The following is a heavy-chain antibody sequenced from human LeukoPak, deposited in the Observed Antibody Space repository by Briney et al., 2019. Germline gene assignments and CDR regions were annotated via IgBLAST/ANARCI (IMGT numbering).Heavy chain of an antibody. Sequence: PGGSLRLSCAASGFTFDDYAMHWVRHAPGKGLEWVSLISWDGGSTYYADSVKGRFTISRDNSKNSLYLQMNSLRAEDTALYYCAKDGVGDGYNSDYYYMDVWGKGTTVTVSS. CDR1: GFTFDDYA. D-gene: IGHD5-24*01. CDR2: ISWDGGST. CDR3: AKDGVGDGYNSDYYYMDV. V-gene: IGHV3-43D*03. J-gene: IGHJ6*03.